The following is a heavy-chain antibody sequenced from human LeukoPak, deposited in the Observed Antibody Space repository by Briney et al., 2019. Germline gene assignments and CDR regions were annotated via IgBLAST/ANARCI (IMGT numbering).Heavy chain of an antibody. D-gene: IGHD5-24*01. CDR2: IYYRGST. CDR1: GGSISSYY. J-gene: IGHJ4*02. V-gene: IGHV4-59*01. Sequence: SETLSLTCTVSGGSISSYYWSWVRQPPGKGLEWIGYIYYRGSTNYNPSLQSRVTISVDTSKNQFSLKLSSVTAADTAVYYCARGVYNFFDYWGQGTLVTVSS. CDR3: ARGVYNFFDY.